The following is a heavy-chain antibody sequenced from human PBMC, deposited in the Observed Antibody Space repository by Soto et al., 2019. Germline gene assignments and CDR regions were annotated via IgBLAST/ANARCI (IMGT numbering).Heavy chain of an antibody. V-gene: IGHV1-69*12. CDR1: GGTFSTYA. CDR2: IIPMFGTA. Sequence: QVQLVQSGAEVKKPESSVKVSCKAPGGTFSTYAISWVRQAPGQGLEWMGGIIPMFGTATYAQRFQDRVTITAAESTNTVYMELSSLTSEHTAVYFCASGIQLWLRRINNGYSGWGQGTLVTVSS. CDR3: ASGIQLWLRRINNGYSG. J-gene: IGHJ4*02. D-gene: IGHD5-12*01.